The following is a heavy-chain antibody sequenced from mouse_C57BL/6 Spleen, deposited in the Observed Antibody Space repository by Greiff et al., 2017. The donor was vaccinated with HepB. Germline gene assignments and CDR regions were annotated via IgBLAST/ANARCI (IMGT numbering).Heavy chain of an antibody. Sequence: EVQVVESGGGLVKPGGSLKLSCAASGFTFSSYTMSWVRQTPEKRLEWVATISGGGGNTYYPDSVKGRFTISRDNAKNTLYLQMSSLRSEDTALYYCARESLYYYGSGYFDVWGTGTTVTVSS. CDR2: ISGGGGNT. D-gene: IGHD1-1*01. CDR3: ARESLYYYGSGYFDV. V-gene: IGHV5-9*01. J-gene: IGHJ1*03. CDR1: GFTFSSYT.